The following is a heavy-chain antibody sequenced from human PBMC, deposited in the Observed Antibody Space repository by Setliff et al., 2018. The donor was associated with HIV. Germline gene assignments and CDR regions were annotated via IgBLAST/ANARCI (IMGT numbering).Heavy chain of an antibody. CDR2: IIPSGST. J-gene: IGHJ4*02. V-gene: IGHV4-34*12. CDR3: ARRSGWSLDY. CDR1: GGSFSSYY. Sequence: LSLTCAVYGGSFSSYYWSWIRQPPGKGLEWIGEIIPSGSTNYNPSLKSRVTISVDTSKNQFSLKLSSVTAADTAVYYCARRSGWSLDYWGQGTLVTVSS. D-gene: IGHD6-19*01.